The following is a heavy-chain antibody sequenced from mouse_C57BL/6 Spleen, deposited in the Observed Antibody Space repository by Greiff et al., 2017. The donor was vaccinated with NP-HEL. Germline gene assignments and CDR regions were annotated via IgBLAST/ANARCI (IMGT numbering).Heavy chain of an antibody. V-gene: IGHV3-1*01. J-gene: IGHJ4*01. CDR1: GYSITSGYD. Sequence: EVKLQESGPGMVKPSQSLSLTCTVTGYSITSGYDWHWIRHFPGNKLEWMGYISYSGSTNYNPSLKSRISITHDTSKNHFFLKLNSVTTEDTATYYCARGDYSNYDYAMDYWGQGTSVTVSS. CDR3: ARGDYSNYDYAMDY. D-gene: IGHD2-5*01. CDR2: ISYSGST.